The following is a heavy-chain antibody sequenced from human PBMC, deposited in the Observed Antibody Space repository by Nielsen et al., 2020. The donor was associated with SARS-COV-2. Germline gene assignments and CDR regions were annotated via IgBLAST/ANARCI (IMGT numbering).Heavy chain of an antibody. D-gene: IGHD7-27*01. CDR1: GIIFRDFY. CDR3: VKVRLGIGGAFDY. Sequence: GGSLRLSCAASGIIFRDFYMSWIRQAPGKGLEWVSYISASGGTTYYADSVKGRFTISRDNAKNSLYLEMNSLRAEDTALYYCVKVRLGIGGAFDYWGQGTLVTVSS. J-gene: IGHJ4*02. V-gene: IGHV3-11*04. CDR2: ISASGGTT.